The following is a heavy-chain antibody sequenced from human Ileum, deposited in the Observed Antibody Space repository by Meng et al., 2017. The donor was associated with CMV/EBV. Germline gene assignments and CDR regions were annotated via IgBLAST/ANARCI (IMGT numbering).Heavy chain of an antibody. D-gene: IGHD3-3*01. V-gene: IGHV4-39*01. Sequence: SGGSISSSSYYWGWIRQPPGKGLEWIGSIYYSGSTYYNPSLKSRVTISVDTSKNQFSLKLSSVTAADTAVYYCARTFWSGPLNWFDPWGQGTLVTVSS. CDR2: IYYSGST. CDR3: ARTFWSGPLNWFDP. J-gene: IGHJ5*02. CDR1: GGSISSSSYY.